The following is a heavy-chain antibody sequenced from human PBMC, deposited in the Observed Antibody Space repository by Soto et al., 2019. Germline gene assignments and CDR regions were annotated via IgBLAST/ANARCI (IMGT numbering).Heavy chain of an antibody. J-gene: IGHJ6*03. CDR1: GYTFTSYG. D-gene: IGHD2-15*01. Sequence: QVQLVQSGAEVKKPGASVKVSCKASGYTFTSYGISWVRQAPGQGLEWMGWISAYNGNTNYAQKLQGRVTMTTDTSTSTAYMELRSLRSDDMAVYYCARVRCSGGSCYSFYYYYMDVWGKGTTVTVSS. V-gene: IGHV1-18*03. CDR2: ISAYNGNT. CDR3: ARVRCSGGSCYSFYYYYMDV.